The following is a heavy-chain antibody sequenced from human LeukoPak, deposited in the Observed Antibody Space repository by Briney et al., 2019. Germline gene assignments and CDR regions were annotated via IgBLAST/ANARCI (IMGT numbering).Heavy chain of an antibody. CDR2: INPNSGGT. CDR3: ARTFYYGSGRARYMDV. V-gene: IGHV1-2*02. D-gene: IGHD3-10*01. J-gene: IGHJ6*03. Sequence: GASVKVSCKASGYTLTGYFIHWVRQAPGQGLEWMGWINPNSGGTNYAQKFQGRVTMTRDTSISTAYMELSRLRSDDTAMYYCARTFYYGSGRARYMDVWGKGTTVTVSS. CDR1: GYTLTGYF.